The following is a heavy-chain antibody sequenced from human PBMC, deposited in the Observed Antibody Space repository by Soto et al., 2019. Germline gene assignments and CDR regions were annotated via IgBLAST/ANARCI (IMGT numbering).Heavy chain of an antibody. Sequence: GGSLRLSCAASGFTFSSYAMHWVRQAPGKGLEWVAVISYDGSNKYYADSVKGRFTISRDNSKNTLYLQMNSLRAEDTAVYYCAREVEVMVYARPPEKFDYWGQGTLVTVSS. D-gene: IGHD2-8*01. V-gene: IGHV3-30-3*01. J-gene: IGHJ4*02. CDR1: GFTFSSYA. CDR2: ISYDGSNK. CDR3: AREVEVMVYARPPEKFDY.